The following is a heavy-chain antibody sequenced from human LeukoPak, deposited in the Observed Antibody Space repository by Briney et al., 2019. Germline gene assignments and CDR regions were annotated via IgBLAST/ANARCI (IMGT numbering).Heavy chain of an antibody. CDR2: IYSGGST. CDR1: GFTVSGNY. V-gene: IGHV3-53*01. J-gene: IGHJ4*02. D-gene: IGHD6-19*01. Sequence: GGSLRLSCAASGFTVSGNYMSWVRQAPEKGLEWVSVIYSGGSTYYADSVKGRFTISRDNSKNTLYLQMNSLRAEDTAVYYCARPYSSGWYSIDYWGQGTLVTVSS. CDR3: ARPYSSGWYSIDY.